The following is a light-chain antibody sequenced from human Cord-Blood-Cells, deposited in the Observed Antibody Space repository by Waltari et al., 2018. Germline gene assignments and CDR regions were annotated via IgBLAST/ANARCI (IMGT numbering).Light chain of an antibody. CDR3: CSYAGSYTGV. J-gene: IGLJ2*01. Sequence: QSALTQPRPVSGSPGQSVTISCTGTSSDVGGYNYVSWYQQHPGKAPKLMIYDVSKRPSGVPDRFSGSKSGSTASLTISGLQAEDEADYYCCSYAGSYTGVFGGGTKLTVL. V-gene: IGLV2-11*01. CDR1: SSDVGGYNY. CDR2: DVS.